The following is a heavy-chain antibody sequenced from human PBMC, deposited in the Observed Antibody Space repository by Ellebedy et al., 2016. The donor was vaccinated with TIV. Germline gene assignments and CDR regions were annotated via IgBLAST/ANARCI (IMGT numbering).Heavy chain of an antibody. V-gene: IGHV4-4*02. CDR1: GGSISSSNW. CDR3: ARPAAAIAGAFDI. J-gene: IGHJ3*02. CDR2: IYHSGST. Sequence: GSLRLSCAVSGGSISSSNWWSWVRQPPGKGLEWIGEIYHSGSTNYTPSLKSRVTISVDKSKNQFSLKLSSVTAADTAVYYCARPAAAIAGAFDIWGQGTMVTVSS. D-gene: IGHD2-2*01.